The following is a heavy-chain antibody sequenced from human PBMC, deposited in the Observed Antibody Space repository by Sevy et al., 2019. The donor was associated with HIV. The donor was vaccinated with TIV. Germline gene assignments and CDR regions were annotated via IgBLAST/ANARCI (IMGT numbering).Heavy chain of an antibody. D-gene: IGHD1-26*01. CDR3: AKDYTLTAGELIYDS. J-gene: IGHJ4*02. Sequence: GGSLRLSCEASGFIFSHFAMSWLRRAPGKGLEWVSAIIENGPDTFYADSVRGRFTISRDNSKNMLYLQMHSLRAEDTAIYYSAKDYTLTAGELIYDSWSRGALVTVSS. CDR1: GFIFSHFA. V-gene: IGHV3-23*01. CDR2: IIENGPDT.